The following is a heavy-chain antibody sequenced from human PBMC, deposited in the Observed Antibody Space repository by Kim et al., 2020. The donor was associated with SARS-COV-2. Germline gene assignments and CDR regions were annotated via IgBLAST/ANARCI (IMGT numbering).Heavy chain of an antibody. J-gene: IGHJ4*02. CDR3: AKIRSMIASTPTFDY. D-gene: IGHD3-22*01. Sequence: ADSVKGRITISRDKYKNTRYLQMHSLSAEDTAVYYCAKIRSMIASTPTFDYWGQGTLVTVSS. V-gene: IGHV3-30*02.